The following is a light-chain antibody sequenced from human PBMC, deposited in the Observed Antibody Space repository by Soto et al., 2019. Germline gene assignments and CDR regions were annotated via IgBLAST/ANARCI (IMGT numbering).Light chain of an antibody. J-gene: IGLJ3*02. CDR2: EVS. CDR1: SSDVGGYNY. Sequence: QSALTQPASVSGSPGQSITIPCTVTSSDVGGYNYVSWYQQHPGKAPKLMIYEVSNRPSGVSNRFSGSKSGNTASLTISGLQAEDEADYYCSSYTSSSTRVFGGGTKLTVL. V-gene: IGLV2-14*01. CDR3: SSYTSSSTRV.